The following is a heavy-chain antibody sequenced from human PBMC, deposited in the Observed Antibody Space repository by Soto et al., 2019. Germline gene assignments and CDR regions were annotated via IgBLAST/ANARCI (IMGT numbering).Heavy chain of an antibody. J-gene: IGHJ4*02. D-gene: IGHD3-22*01. CDR2: IYYSGNT. CDR3: ARGGGPYDSSSYYFDS. CDR1: GGPVNSGSYF. Sequence: QVHLQESGPRLVQPSENLSLACTVSGGPVNSGSYFWSWIRQPPGKGLEWIGYIYYSGNTFYNPSFQSRVTMSVDPSKNQFSLKLPSVTAADTAVYYCARGGGPYDSSSYYFDSWGQGTLVTVSS. V-gene: IGHV4-61*01.